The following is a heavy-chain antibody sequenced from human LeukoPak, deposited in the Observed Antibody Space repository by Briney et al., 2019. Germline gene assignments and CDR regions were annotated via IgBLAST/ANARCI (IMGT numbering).Heavy chain of an antibody. CDR3: ARDPGGKIAAAPDY. CDR1: GFTFSSYW. CDR2: INGDGRNI. J-gene: IGHJ4*02. Sequence: GGSLRLSCVASGFTFSSYWMHWVRQDPRKGLVWVSRINGDGRNINYADSVRGRFTISRDNAKNTLYLQMNSLRAEDTAVYYCARDPGGKIAAAPDYWGQGTLVTVSS. V-gene: IGHV3-74*01. D-gene: IGHD6-13*01.